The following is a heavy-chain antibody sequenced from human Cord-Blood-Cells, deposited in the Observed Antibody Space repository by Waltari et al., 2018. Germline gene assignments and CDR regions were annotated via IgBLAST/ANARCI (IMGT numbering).Heavy chain of an antibody. CDR3: ARAVLRCSSTSCYGGGWFDP. Sequence: KKPGSSVKVSSKASGGTFSSYAISWVRQAPGQGIEWMGGIIPIFGTANYAQKFQGRVTITADESTSTAYMELSSLRSEDTAVYYCARAVLRCSSTSCYGGGWFDPWGQGTLVTVSS. J-gene: IGHJ5*02. V-gene: IGHV1-69*01. CDR2: IIPIFGTA. CDR1: GGTFSSYA. D-gene: IGHD2-2*01.